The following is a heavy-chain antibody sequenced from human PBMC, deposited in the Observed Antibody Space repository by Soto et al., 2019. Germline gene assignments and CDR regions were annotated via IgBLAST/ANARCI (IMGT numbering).Heavy chain of an antibody. CDR3: AKCSWLVGPFQL. CDR1: GFTFTTYA. D-gene: IGHD6-19*01. Sequence: EMQLLESGGGLVQPGGSLRLSCAASGFTFTTYAMSWVRQAPGKGPEWVSAISGSGDKTYYAGSVKGRFTISRDNSKNTLNLQMSSLRVEDTAVYYCAKCSWLVGPFQLWGQGTLVTVSS. CDR2: ISGSGDKT. J-gene: IGHJ4*02. V-gene: IGHV3-23*01.